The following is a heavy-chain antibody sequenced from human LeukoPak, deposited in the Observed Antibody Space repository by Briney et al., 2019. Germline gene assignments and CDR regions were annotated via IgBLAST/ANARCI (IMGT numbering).Heavy chain of an antibody. CDR3: AREERITIFGVVIDYYYYMDV. D-gene: IGHD3-3*01. CDR1: GYTFTSYY. Sequence: GASVKVSCKASGYTFTSYYMHWVRQAPGQGLEWMGIINPSGGSTSYAQKFQGRVTMNRDMATSTVYMELSSLRSEDTAVYYCAREERITIFGVVIDYYYYMDVWGKGTTVTVSS. J-gene: IGHJ6*03. V-gene: IGHV1-46*01. CDR2: INPSGGST.